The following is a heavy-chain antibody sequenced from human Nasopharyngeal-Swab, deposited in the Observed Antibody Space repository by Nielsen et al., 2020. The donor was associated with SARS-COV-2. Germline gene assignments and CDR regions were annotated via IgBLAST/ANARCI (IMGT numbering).Heavy chain of an antibody. CDR1: GFTFDDYA. D-gene: IGHD3-22*01. Sequence: LKISCAASGFTFDDYAMHWVRQAPGKGLEWVSGISWNSGRIGYADSVKGRFTISRDNAKNSLYLQMNSLRAEDTALYYCTKDRYRLNYYDSSLDAFDIWGQGTMVTVSS. CDR3: TKDRYRLNYYDSSLDAFDI. J-gene: IGHJ3*02. CDR2: ISWNSGRI. V-gene: IGHV3-9*01.